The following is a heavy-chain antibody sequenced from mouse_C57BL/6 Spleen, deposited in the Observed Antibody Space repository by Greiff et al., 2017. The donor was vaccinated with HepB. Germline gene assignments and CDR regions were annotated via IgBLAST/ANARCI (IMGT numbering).Heavy chain of an antibody. CDR1: GFNIKDYY. D-gene: IGHD1-1*02. Sequence: VQLQQSGAELVRPGASVKLSCTASGFNIKDYYMHWVKQRPEQGLEWIGRIDPEDGDTEYAPKFQGKATMTADTSSNTAYLQLSSLTSEATAVYYCTTDYALYAMDYWGQGTSVTVSS. CDR2: IDPEDGDT. CDR3: TTDYALYAMDY. V-gene: IGHV14-1*01. J-gene: IGHJ4*01.